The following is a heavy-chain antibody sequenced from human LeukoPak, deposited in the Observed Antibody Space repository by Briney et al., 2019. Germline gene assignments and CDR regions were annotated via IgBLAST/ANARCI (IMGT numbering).Heavy chain of an antibody. CDR2: IYTSGST. V-gene: IGHV4-61*02. CDR1: GGSISSGSYY. J-gene: IGHJ5*02. Sequence: SETLSLTCTVSGGSISSGSYYWSWLRQPAGQGLEWIGRIYTSGSTNYNPSLKSRVTISVDTSKNQFSLKLSSVTAADTAVYYCAIQRGATVTQPEPNWFDPWGQGTLVTVSS. D-gene: IGHD4-11*01. CDR3: AIQRGATVTQPEPNWFDP.